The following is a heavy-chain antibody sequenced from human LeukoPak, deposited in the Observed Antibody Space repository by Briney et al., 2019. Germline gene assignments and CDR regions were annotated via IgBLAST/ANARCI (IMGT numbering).Heavy chain of an antibody. CDR1: GGSISSYY. V-gene: IGHV4-59*12. CDR3: ARDIAAAGAYYYYYMDV. D-gene: IGHD6-13*01. Sequence: SETLSLTCTVSGGSISSYYWSWIRQPPGKGLEWIGYIYYSGSTNYNPSLKSRVTISVDTSKNQFSLKLSSVTAADTAVYYCARDIAAAGAYYYYYMDVWGKGTTVTVSS. J-gene: IGHJ6*03. CDR2: IYYSGST.